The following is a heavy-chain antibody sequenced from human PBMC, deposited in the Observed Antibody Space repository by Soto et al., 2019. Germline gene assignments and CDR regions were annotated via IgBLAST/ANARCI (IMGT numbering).Heavy chain of an antibody. CDR3: AHRDGLHRNWNGGPFDF. Sequence: QITLKESGPTRVKPTQTLTLTCTFSGFSLSTSGVGVGWIRQPPGKALERLALIYWDDDKRYSPSLKSRLTISKDTSKNQVVLTLTNVDPVDTATYYCAHRDGLHRNWNGGPFDFLGQGALVTGSS. CDR2: IYWDDDK. J-gene: IGHJ4*02. V-gene: IGHV2-5*02. D-gene: IGHD1-1*01. CDR1: GFSLSTSGVG.